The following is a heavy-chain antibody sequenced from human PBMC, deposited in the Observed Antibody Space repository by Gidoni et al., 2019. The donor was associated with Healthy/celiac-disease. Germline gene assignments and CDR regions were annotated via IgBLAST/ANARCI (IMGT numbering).Heavy chain of an antibody. CDR2: ISYDGSNK. CDR3: AKDGPWDIVATILPYYYGMDV. D-gene: IGHD5-12*01. J-gene: IGHJ6*02. V-gene: IGHV3-30*18. Sequence: QVQLVESGGGVVQPGRSLRLSCAASGFTFSSYGMHWVRQAPGKGLGWVAVISYDGSNKYYADSVKGRFTISRDNSKNTLYLQMNSLRAEDTAVYYCAKDGPWDIVATILPYYYGMDVWGQGTTVTVSS. CDR1: GFTFSSYG.